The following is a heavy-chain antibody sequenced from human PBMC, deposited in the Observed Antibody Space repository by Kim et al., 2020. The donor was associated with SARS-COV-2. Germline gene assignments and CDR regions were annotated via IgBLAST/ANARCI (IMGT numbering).Heavy chain of an antibody. J-gene: IGHJ6*02. D-gene: IGHD2-21*01. V-gene: IGHV3-23*01. CDR2: ISGNGVNK. CDR3: SKVVIMDGYNYFYYYGMAA. Sequence: GGSLRLSCVGSGFTFDTYAMSWVRQAPGKGLEWISVISGNGVNKFYADSVRGRFTISRDNSKNTVFLQMNSLRDEDTALYYCSKVVIMDGYNYFYYYGMAAWGQGTAVTVSS. CDR1: GFTFDTYA.